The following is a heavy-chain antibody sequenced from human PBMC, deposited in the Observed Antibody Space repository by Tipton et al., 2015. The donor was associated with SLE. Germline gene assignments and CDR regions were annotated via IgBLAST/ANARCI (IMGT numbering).Heavy chain of an antibody. Sequence: TLSLTCTVSGGSVSSGYYYWNWIRQSPSRGLEWLGRTYYRSKWYNDYAVSVKSRITINPDTSKNQFSLQLNSVTPEDTAVYYCARDRGEYSSHDWFDPWGQGTLVTVSS. D-gene: IGHD6-13*01. V-gene: IGHV6-1*01. CDR2: TYYRSKWYN. J-gene: IGHJ5*02. CDR1: GGSVSSGYYY. CDR3: ARDRGEYSSHDWFDP.